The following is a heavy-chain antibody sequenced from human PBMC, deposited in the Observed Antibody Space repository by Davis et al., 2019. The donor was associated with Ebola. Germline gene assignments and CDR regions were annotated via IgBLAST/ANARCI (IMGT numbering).Heavy chain of an antibody. CDR3: ARYGGNYYYGMDV. J-gene: IGHJ6*02. Sequence: GESLKISCAASGFTFSSYAMSWVRQAPGKGLEWVSAISGSGGSTYYADSVKGRFTISRDNAKNTLYLQMNSLRAEDTAVYYCARYGGNYYYGMDVWGQGTTVTVSS. V-gene: IGHV3-23*01. D-gene: IGHD4-23*01. CDR2: ISGSGGST. CDR1: GFTFSSYA.